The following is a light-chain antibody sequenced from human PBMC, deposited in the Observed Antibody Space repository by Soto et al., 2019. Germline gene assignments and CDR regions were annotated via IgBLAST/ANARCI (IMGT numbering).Light chain of an antibody. CDR3: QQSNVYPIT. V-gene: IGKV1-13*02. J-gene: IGKJ5*01. Sequence: AIQLTQSPSSLSASVGDRVTITCRASQDIRGALAWYQQKPGKAPKLLIYDVSSLESGVPSRFSGSGSGTDLTFTISSLQPEDFATYYCQQSNVYPITFGQGTRLEIK. CDR1: QDIRGA. CDR2: DVS.